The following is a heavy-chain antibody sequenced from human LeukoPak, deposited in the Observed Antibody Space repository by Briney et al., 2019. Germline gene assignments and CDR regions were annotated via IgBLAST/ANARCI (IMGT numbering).Heavy chain of an antibody. V-gene: IGHV3-74*01. D-gene: IGHD1-26*01. Sequence: GGSLRLSCAASGFAFSTYWMHWVRQAPGKGLVWVSRLSPDGSSSVSADSVKGRFTISRDSAKNSLYLQMNGLRDEDTAVYYCARHLYRAFDYWGQGTLVTVSS. CDR1: GFAFSTYW. CDR3: ARHLYRAFDY. CDR2: LSPDGSSS. J-gene: IGHJ4*02.